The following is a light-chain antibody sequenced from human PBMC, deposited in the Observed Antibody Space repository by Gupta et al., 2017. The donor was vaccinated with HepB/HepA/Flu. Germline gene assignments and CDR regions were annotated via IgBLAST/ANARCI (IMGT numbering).Light chain of an antibody. V-gene: IGKV3-15*01. CDR3: HQYNNWPGT. CDR2: GAS. CDR1: QSVSTN. Sequence: EIVMTQSPATLPVSPGERATLSCRASQSVSTNLAWYQQKPGQAPSLLIYGASTRATGIPARFSGSGSGTEFTLTISSLQSEDFAVYYCHQYNNWPGTFGQGTKVEIK. J-gene: IGKJ1*01.